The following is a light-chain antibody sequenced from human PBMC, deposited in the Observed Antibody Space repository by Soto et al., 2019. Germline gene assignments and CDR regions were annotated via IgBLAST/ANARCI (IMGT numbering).Light chain of an antibody. J-gene: IGLJ3*02. CDR1: SSDVGGYNF. CDR3: CSYAGSSTWV. CDR2: EGS. V-gene: IGLV2-23*01. Sequence: QSALTQPPSASGSPGHSVTLSCTGTSSDVGGYNFVSWYQQHPGKAPKLMIYEGSKRPSGVSNRFSGSKSGNTASLTISGLQAEDEADYYCCSYAGSSTWVFGGGTQLTVL.